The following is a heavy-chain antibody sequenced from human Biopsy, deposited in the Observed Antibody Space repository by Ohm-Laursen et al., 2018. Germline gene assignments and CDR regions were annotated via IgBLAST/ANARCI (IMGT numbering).Heavy chain of an antibody. V-gene: IGHV1-69*06. J-gene: IGHJ2*01. CDR3: ARGLGGYDYWYFDL. CDR2: IMSLYNTT. Sequence: SVKVSCKASGGMFNSYTINWLRQAPGQGLQWMGGIMSLYNTTNYAQRFWDRITVTADKSTNTVYMTLSSLTSEDTAVYFCARGLGGYDYWYFDLWGRGTLVIVSS. CDR1: GGMFNSYT. D-gene: IGHD5-12*01.